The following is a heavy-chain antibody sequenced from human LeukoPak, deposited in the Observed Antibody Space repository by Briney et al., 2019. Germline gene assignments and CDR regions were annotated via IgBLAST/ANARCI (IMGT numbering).Heavy chain of an antibody. CDR1: GFTFSSSW. Sequence: PGGSLRLSCAASGFTFSSSWMHWVRQAPGKGLVWVSRINPDGSSTSHADSVKGRFTISRDNAKNTVYLQMNSLRAEDTAVYYCTRVAQTPYGMDVWGQGTTVTVSS. CDR3: TRVAQTPYGMDV. V-gene: IGHV3-74*01. J-gene: IGHJ6*02. CDR2: INPDGSST.